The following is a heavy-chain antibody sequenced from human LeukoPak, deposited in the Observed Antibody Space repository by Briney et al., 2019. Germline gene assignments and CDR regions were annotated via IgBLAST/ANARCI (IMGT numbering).Heavy chain of an antibody. V-gene: IGHV3-73*01. D-gene: IGHD1-26*01. CDR1: GSTFSGSA. CDR3: TRRGVGATGFDY. CDR2: IRSKANSYAT. J-gene: IGHJ4*02. Sequence: GGSLRLSCAASGSTFSGSAMHWVRQASGKGLEWVGLIRSKANSYATTYAASVKGKFTISRDDSKNTAYLQMNSLKTEDTAVYYCTRRGVGATGFDYWGQGTLVTVSS.